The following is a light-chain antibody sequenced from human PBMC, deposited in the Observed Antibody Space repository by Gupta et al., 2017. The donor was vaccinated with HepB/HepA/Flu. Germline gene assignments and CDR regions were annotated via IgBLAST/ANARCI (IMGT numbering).Light chain of an antibody. CDR3: HQDCSSPPT. Sequence: DIVLTHSPGTLSLSPGDRATLSCSASQSVNNNFVAWYLQKPGQAPRLLIFGASIRATGIPDRFSGSGSGTDFTLTISRVEPEDFAMFYCHQDCSSPPTFGQGTKVEIK. V-gene: IGKV3-20*01. CDR2: GAS. J-gene: IGKJ1*01. CDR1: QSVNNNF.